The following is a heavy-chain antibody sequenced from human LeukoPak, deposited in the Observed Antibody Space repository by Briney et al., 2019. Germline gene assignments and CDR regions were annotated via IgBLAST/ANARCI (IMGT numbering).Heavy chain of an antibody. D-gene: IGHD2-8*01. J-gene: IGHJ4*02. V-gene: IGHV4-34*01. CDR3: ARGSCTNGVCYRFDY. CDR1: GGSFSGYY. Sequence: PSETLSLTCAVYGGSFSGYYWSWIRHPPGKGQEWIGEINHSGSTNYNPSLKSRVTISVDTSKNQFSLKLSSVTAADTAVYYCARGSCTNGVCYRFDYWGQGTLVTVSS. CDR2: INHSGST.